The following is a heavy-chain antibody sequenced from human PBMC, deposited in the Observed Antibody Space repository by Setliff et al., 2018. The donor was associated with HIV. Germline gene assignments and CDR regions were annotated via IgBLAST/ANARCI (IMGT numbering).Heavy chain of an antibody. CDR3: ARHRFGSGWYGFVSGIDP. CDR2: IYSTGTT. Sequence: PSETLSLTCTVSGDSLSLSTFYWAWIRQPPGRGPGWIGSIYSTGTTYYNPSLKSRVTISFDTSKNQFPLEVTSVTAADTAIYYCARHRFGSGWYGFVSGIDPWGQGTLVTVSS. J-gene: IGHJ5*02. CDR1: GDSLSLSTFY. V-gene: IGHV4-39*01. D-gene: IGHD6-19*01.